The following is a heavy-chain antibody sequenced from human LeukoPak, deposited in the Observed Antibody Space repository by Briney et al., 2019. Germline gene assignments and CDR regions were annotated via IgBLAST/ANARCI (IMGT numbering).Heavy chain of an antibody. CDR1: GGSFSGYY. CDR2: INHSGST. Sequence: SETLSLTCAVYGGSFSGYYWSWIRQPPGKGLEWIGEINHSGSTNYNPSLKSRVTISVDTSKNQFSLKLSSATAADTAVYYCAIRLPKGIAAAGLDYWGQGTLVTVSS. CDR3: AIRLPKGIAAAGLDY. D-gene: IGHD6-13*01. J-gene: IGHJ4*02. V-gene: IGHV4-34*01.